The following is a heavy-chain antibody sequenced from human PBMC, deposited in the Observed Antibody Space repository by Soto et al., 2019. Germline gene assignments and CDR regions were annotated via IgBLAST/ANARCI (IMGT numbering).Heavy chain of an antibody. V-gene: IGHV1-2*04. J-gene: IGHJ4*02. Sequence: ASVKVSCKASGYTFTGYYMHWVRQAPGQGLEWMGWINPNSGGTNYAQKFQGWVTMTRDTSISTAYMELSRLRSDDTAVYYCARGYRPLGHSSSWYDPFSFDYWGQGTLVNVSS. CDR3: ARGYRPLGHSSSWYDPFSFDY. D-gene: IGHD6-13*01. CDR1: GYTFTGYY. CDR2: INPNSGGT.